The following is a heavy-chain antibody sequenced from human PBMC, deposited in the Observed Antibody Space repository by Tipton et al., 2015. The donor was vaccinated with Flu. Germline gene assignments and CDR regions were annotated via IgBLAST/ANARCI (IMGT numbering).Heavy chain of an antibody. D-gene: IGHD6-6*01. CDR3: ARYSSSVATYWYFDL. CDR1: RGSISSSTYY. Sequence: TLSLTCTVSRGSISSSTYYWGWIRQPPGKGLEWIGNIYHSGSPNYNPSLKSRVTISKDTSKNQFSLTLNSVTAADTAMYYCARYSSSVATYWYFDLWGRGTLVTVSS. V-gene: IGHV4-39*07. CDR2: IYHSGSP. J-gene: IGHJ2*01.